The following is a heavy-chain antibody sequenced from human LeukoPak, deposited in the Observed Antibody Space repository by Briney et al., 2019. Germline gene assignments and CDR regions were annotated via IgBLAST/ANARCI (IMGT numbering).Heavy chain of an antibody. V-gene: IGHV4-39*01. CDR1: GGSISSSSFY. J-gene: IGHJ4*02. D-gene: IGHD1-1*01. Sequence: SETLSLTCTVSGGSISSSSFYWAWIRQPPGKGLEWIGSVYYSGSTYYNPSLKSRVTISVDTSKNQFSLKLSSVTAADTSVYFCASATTWGQGILVTVSS. CDR3: ASATT. CDR2: VYYSGST.